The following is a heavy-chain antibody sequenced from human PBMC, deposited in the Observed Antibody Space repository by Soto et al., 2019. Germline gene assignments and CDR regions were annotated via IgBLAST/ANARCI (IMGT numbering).Heavy chain of an antibody. CDR3: AKKSLGSITLPALYYFDY. J-gene: IGHJ4*02. D-gene: IGHD7-27*01. CDR2: ISGGGDAP. V-gene: IGHV3-23*01. Sequence: EVQLLESGGGLVQPGGSLRLSCAASGFTFGNYAFSWVRQAPGKGLEWVSVISGGGDAPYYPDSVKGRFTTSRDNSKNTVNLQMNSLRAEDTAVYYCAKKSLGSITLPALYYFDYWGQGTLVTVSS. CDR1: GFTFGNYA.